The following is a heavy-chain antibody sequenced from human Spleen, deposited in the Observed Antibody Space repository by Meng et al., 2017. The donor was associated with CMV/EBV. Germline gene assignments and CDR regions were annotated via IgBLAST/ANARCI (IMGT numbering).Heavy chain of an antibody. CDR3: ARGRVTLVRGVVIY. V-gene: IGHV4-34*01. J-gene: IGHJ4*02. CDR2: INHSGSS. D-gene: IGHD3-10*01. CDR1: GGAFTGYY. Sequence: AGCGGAFTGYYWRWIRQSQGKGLEWIGEINHSGSSNNNPSLKSRISISVDASKSQFTLNLTSVTAADMGIYYCARGRVTLVRGVVIYWGQGTLVTVSS.